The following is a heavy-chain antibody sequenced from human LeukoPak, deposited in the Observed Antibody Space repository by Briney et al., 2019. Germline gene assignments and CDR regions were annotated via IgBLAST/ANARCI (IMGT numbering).Heavy chain of an antibody. J-gene: IGHJ4*02. CDR2: ISGSGGST. CDR1: GFTFSSFA. D-gene: IGHD3-16*01. CDR3: AKCDDYVWGSLDY. Sequence: QPGGSLRLSCAASGFTFSSFAMNWVRQAPGKGLEWVSAISGSGGSTYYADSVKGRFTISRDNSKNTLYLQMNSLRVEDTAVYYCAKCDDYVWGSLDYWGQGTLVTVSS. V-gene: IGHV3-23*01.